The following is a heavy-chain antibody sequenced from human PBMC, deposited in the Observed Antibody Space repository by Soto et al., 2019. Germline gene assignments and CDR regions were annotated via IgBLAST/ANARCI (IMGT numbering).Heavy chain of an antibody. V-gene: IGHV4-39*01. J-gene: IGHJ5*02. Sequence: QLQLQESGPGLVKPSETLSLTCTVSGGSISSSSYYWGWIRQPPGKGLEWIGSMYYSGSTYYNPSLKSXXXXXXXXXXXXXXXXXXXXXXXXXXXXXXXXXXXXXXXRFDPWGQGTLVTVSS. CDR2: MYYSGST. CDR3: XXXXXXXXXRFDP. CDR1: GGSISSSSYY.